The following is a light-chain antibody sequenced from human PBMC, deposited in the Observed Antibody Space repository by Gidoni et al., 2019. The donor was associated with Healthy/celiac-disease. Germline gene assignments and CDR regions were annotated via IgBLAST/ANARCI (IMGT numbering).Light chain of an antibody. V-gene: IGKV1-39*01. Sequence: DIQMTQSQSSLSASVGDRVTITCRASQSISSYLNWYQQKPGKAPKLLIYAAYSLQSGVPSRFSGSGSGTDFTLTISSLQPEDYATYYCQQSYSTPPNTFGQGTKLEIK. CDR2: AAY. J-gene: IGKJ2*01. CDR1: QSISSY. CDR3: QQSYSTPPNT.